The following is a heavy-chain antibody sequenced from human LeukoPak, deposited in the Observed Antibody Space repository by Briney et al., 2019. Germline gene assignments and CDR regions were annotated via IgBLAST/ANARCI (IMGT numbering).Heavy chain of an antibody. CDR3: ARGMEPYYYMDV. V-gene: IGHV1-8*01. J-gene: IGHJ6*03. CDR1: GYTFTSYD. CDR2: MNPNSGNT. D-gene: IGHD1-26*01. Sequence: ASVKVSCKASGYTFTSYDINWVRQATGQGLEWMGWMNPNSGNTGYAQKFQGRVTMTRNTSISTAYMELSSLRSEDTAVYYCARGMEPYYYMDVWGKGTTVTVSS.